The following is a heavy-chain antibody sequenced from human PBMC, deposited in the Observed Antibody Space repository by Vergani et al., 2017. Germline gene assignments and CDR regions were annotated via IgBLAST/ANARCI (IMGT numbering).Heavy chain of an antibody. Sequence: EVQLLESGGGLVQPGGSLRLSCAASGFTFSSYAMSWVRQAPGKGLEWVSAISGSGGGTYYADSVKGRFTISRDNSKNTLYLQMNSLRAEDTAVYYCAKDREGGYSYGNFDYWGQGTLVTVSS. CDR1: GFTFSSYA. J-gene: IGHJ4*02. V-gene: IGHV3-23*01. D-gene: IGHD5-18*01. CDR2: ISGSGGGT. CDR3: AKDREGGYSYGNFDY.